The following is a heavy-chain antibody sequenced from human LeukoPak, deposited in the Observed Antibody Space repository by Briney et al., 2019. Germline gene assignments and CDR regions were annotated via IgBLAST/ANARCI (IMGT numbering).Heavy chain of an antibody. D-gene: IGHD6-6*01. CDR3: ARWSGSVTARNYYYYMDV. CDR2: IYTSGTT. CDR1: GGSVRRGNYY. J-gene: IGHJ6*03. V-gene: IGHV4-61*02. Sequence: SETLSLTCLVSGGSVRRGNYYWTWIRQPAGSGLEWIGRIYTSGTTDYNPSLRTRVTISVDASRNQFSLNLSSVTAADTAVYYCARWSGSVTARNYYYYMDVWGEGTTVTVSS.